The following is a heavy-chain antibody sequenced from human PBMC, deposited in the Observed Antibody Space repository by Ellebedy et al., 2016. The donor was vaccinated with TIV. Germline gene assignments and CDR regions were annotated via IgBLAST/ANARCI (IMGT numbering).Heavy chain of an antibody. Sequence: PGGSLRLSCAASGFTFDDYGMHWVRQAPGKGLEWVSGISWNSGSIGYADSVKGRFTISRDNANNSLYLQMNSLRAEDTALYYCAKDIFGERSNGYYDAFDIWGQGTMVTVSS. V-gene: IGHV3-9*01. J-gene: IGHJ3*02. D-gene: IGHD3-22*01. CDR1: GFTFDDYG. CDR3: AKDIFGERSNGYYDAFDI. CDR2: ISWNSGSI.